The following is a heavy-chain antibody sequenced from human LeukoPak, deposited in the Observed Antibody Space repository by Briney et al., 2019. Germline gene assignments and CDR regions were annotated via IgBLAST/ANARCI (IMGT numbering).Heavy chain of an antibody. J-gene: IGHJ4*02. V-gene: IGHV4-34*01. Sequence: SETLSLTCAVYGGSFSGYYWSWIRQPPGKGLEWIGEINHSGSTNYNPSLKSRVTISVDTSKNQFSLKLSSVTAADTAVYYCAREGRSGWYYFDYWGQGTLVTVSS. CDR2: INHSGST. D-gene: IGHD6-19*01. CDR3: AREGRSGWYYFDY. CDR1: GGSFSGYY.